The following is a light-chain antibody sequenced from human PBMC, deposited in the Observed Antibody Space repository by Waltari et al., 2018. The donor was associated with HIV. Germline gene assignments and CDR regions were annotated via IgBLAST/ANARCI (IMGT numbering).Light chain of an antibody. J-gene: IGLJ3*02. CDR3: SSYTSSSTLDWV. V-gene: IGLV2-14*03. CDR1: SSDVCGYNY. CDR2: DVS. Sequence: QSALTQPASVSGSPGQSITISCTGTSSDVCGYNYVSWYQQHPGKAPKLMIYDVSSRPSGVSTRFVGTRSGTTASLTISGVQAEDEADYYCSSYTSSSTLDWVFGGGTKLTVL.